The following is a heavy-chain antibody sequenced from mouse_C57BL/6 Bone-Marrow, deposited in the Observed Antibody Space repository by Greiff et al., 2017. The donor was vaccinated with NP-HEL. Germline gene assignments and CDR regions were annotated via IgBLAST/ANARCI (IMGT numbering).Heavy chain of an antibody. D-gene: IGHD2-14*01. CDR1: GYTFTDYE. J-gene: IGHJ2*01. V-gene: IGHV1-15*01. CDR3: TKESYSRGFDY. Sequence: QVQLQQSGAELVRPGASVTLSCKASGYTFTDYEMHWVKQTPVHGLEWIGAIDPETGGTAYNQKFKGKAILTADKSSSTAYMELRSLTSEDSAVYNCTKESYSRGFDYWGQGTTLTVSS. CDR2: IDPETGGT.